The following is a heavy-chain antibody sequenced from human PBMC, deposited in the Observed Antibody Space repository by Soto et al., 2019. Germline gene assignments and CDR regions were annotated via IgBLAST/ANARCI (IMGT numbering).Heavy chain of an antibody. CDR1: GGSFSTYY. CDR3: ARGPIAKDLGPFDY. V-gene: IGHV4-34*01. J-gene: IGHJ4*02. Sequence: QVQLQQWGAGLLRPSETLSLTCAVNGGSFSTYYWSWIRQPPGRGLEWVGEINHSGSTNYNPSLKSRVTMSVDTSKNQFSLKLSSVTAADTAVYSCARGPIAKDLGPFDYWGQGTLVTVSS. CDR2: INHSGST.